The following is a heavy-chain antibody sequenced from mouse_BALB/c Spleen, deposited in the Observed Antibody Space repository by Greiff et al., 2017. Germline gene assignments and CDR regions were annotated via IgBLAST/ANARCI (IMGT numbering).Heavy chain of an antibody. CDR1: GFTFSSYA. V-gene: IGHV5-9-4*01. Sequence: EVKLQESGGGLVKPGGSLKLSCAASGFTFSSYAMSWVRQSPEKRLEWVAEISSGGSYTYYPDTVTGRFTISRDNAKNTLYLEMSSLRSEDTAMYYCARTGTGGYYFDYWGQGTTLTVSS. CDR2: ISSGGSYT. D-gene: IGHD4-1*01. J-gene: IGHJ2*01. CDR3: ARTGTGGYYFDY.